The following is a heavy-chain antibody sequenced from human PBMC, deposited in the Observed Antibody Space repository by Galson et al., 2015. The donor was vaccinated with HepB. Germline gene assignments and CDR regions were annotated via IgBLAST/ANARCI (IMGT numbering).Heavy chain of an antibody. D-gene: IGHD1-7*01. J-gene: IGHJ4*02. CDR3: ARGPALELFDY. Sequence: SVKVSCKASGYTFTSYAMHWARQAPGQRLEWMGWINAGNGNTKYSQKFQGRVTITRDTSASTAYMELSSLRSEDTAVYYCARGPALELFDYWGQGTLVTVSS. CDR2: INAGNGNT. V-gene: IGHV1-3*01. CDR1: GYTFTSYA.